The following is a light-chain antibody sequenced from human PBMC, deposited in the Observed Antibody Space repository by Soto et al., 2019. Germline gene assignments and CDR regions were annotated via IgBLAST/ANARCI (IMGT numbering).Light chain of an antibody. CDR1: QSVSSSY. Sequence: EIVLTQSPGTLSLSPGERATLSCRASQSVSSSYLAWYQQKPGQPPMLLIYGTSTRATGIPDRFSGSGSGTDFTLTISRLEPEDFAVYFCQQFGDSPRITFGQGTRLEIK. CDR3: QQFGDSPRIT. CDR2: GTS. V-gene: IGKV3-20*01. J-gene: IGKJ5*01.